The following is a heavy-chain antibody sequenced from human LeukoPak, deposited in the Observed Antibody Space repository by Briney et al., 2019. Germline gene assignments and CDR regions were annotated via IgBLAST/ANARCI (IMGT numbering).Heavy chain of an antibody. CDR2: IKSKTDDSTT. D-gene: IGHD3-22*01. J-gene: IGHJ1*01. V-gene: IGHV3-15*01. CDR1: GFTFNNAW. CDR3: AKDPTAPDYYDSSPLPGYFQH. Sequence: GGSLRLSCAASGFTFNNAWMSWVRQAPGKGLEWVGRIKSKTDDSTTDYAAPVKGRFTISRDDSKNTLYLQMNSLRAEDTAVYYCAKDPTAPDYYDSSPLPGYFQHWGQGTLVTVSS.